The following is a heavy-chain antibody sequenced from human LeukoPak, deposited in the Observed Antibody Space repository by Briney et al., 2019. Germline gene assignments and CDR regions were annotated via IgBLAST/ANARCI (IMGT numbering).Heavy chain of an antibody. V-gene: IGHV3-7*03. CDR2: IGQDGSNK. CDR3: ATSRAAAGCD. D-gene: IGHD6-13*01. J-gene: IGHJ4*02. CDR1: GFTFTDYW. Sequence: PGGSLRLSCAASGFTFTDYWMSWVRQAPGKGLEWVANIGQDGSNKFYVPSVKGRFSISRDNAKNSVFLQMNNLRVEDTAIYYCATSRAAAGCDWGQGTLVTVSS.